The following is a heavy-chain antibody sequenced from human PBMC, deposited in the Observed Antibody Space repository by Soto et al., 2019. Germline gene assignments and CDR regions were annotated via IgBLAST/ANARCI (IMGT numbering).Heavy chain of an antibody. Sequence: GGSLRLSCAASGFTFSSYAMSWVRQAPGKGLEWVSVISGSGGSTFYADSVKGRFTISRDNSKNTLYLQMNSLRAEDTAVYYCAKDPLAVVVPAAGFDPWGQGTLVTVSS. V-gene: IGHV3-23*01. CDR2: ISGSGGST. J-gene: IGHJ5*02. CDR3: AKDPLAVVVPAAGFDP. D-gene: IGHD2-2*01. CDR1: GFTFSSYA.